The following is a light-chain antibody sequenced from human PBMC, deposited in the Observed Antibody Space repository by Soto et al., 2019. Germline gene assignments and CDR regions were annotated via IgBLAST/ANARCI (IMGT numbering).Light chain of an antibody. CDR3: QQYRT. Sequence: EIVLTQSPVTLSVSPGERATLSCRASQSVSSNLAWYQQKPGRAPRLLIYGASTRANGVPARFSGGGSGTEFTLTISSLQSEDFALYYCQQYRTFGQGTKVEIK. V-gene: IGKV3-15*01. CDR2: GAS. CDR1: QSVSSN. J-gene: IGKJ1*01.